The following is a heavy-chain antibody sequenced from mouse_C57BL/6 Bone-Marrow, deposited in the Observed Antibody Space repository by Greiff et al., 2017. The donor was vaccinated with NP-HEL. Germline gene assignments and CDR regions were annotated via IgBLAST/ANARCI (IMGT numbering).Heavy chain of an antibody. V-gene: IGHV6-3*01. J-gene: IGHJ1*03. D-gene: IGHD2-1*01. CDR3: TGPFYCMSHFDV. CDR1: GFTFSNYW. Sequence: EVQLQESGGGLVQPGGSMKLSCVASGFTFSNYWMNWVRQSPEKGLEWVAQIRLKSDNYATHYAESVKGRFTISRDDSKSSVYLQMNNLRAEDTGIYYCTGPFYCMSHFDVGGTGTTVTVSS. CDR2: IRLKSDNYAT.